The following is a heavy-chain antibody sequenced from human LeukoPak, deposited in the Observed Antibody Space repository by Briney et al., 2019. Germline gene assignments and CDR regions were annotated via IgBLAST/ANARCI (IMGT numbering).Heavy chain of an antibody. V-gene: IGHV3-66*01. CDR3: ARDKVGYTYGYVRAHYGMDV. D-gene: IGHD5-18*01. CDR2: IYSGGST. CDR1: GFTFSDYY. Sequence: GGSLKLSCAASGFTFSDYYMSWVRQAPGKGLEWVSVIYSGGSTNYADSVKGRFIISRDNSKSTLFLQMNSLRAEDTAVYYCARDKVGYTYGYVRAHYGMDVWGQGTTVIVSS. J-gene: IGHJ6*02.